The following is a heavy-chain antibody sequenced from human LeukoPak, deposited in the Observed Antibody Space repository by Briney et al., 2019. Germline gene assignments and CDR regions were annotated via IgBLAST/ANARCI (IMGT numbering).Heavy chain of an antibody. CDR1: GFTFSVYA. Sequence: PGGSLRLSCAAPGFTFSVYAMSWVGQAPGKGLEWVSTITGSGGSTYYADSVRGRFTISTDNSKNTLYLQLISLRAEDTAGYYCAKGGGSSWYYFDYWGQGTLVTVSS. V-gene: IGHV3-23*01. J-gene: IGHJ4*02. CDR2: ITGSGGST. D-gene: IGHD6-13*01. CDR3: AKGGGSSWYYFDY.